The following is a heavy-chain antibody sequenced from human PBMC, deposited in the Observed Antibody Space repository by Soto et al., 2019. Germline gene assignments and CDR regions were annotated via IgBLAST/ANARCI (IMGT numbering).Heavy chain of an antibody. CDR3: ARGRSFSYDSTPPPMFDP. D-gene: IGHD3-10*01. J-gene: IGHJ5*02. CDR1: GFTFSTFD. CDR2: IGTLSDT. V-gene: IGHV3-13*01. Sequence: PGGSLTLSCAGSGFTFSTFDIHWVRQAPGKGLEWVSGIGTLSDTFYAASVQGRFTISRQNAKNSVYLQMNSLRAGDTAFYYRARGRSFSYDSTPPPMFDPWGQGTLVTVSS.